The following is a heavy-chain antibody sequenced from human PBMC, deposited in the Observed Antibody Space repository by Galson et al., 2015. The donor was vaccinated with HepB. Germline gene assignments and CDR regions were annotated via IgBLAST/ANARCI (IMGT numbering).Heavy chain of an antibody. V-gene: IGHV3-13*01. D-gene: IGHD4-23*01. CDR3: ARGFGVHGGNSGFDS. J-gene: IGHJ4*02. Sequence: PRLSCAASGFTFSSYDMHWVRQVTGKGLEWVSGIGTAGDTFYPGSVEGRFTISRENAKNSFYLQMNSLRAGDTAVYYCARGFGVHGGNSGFDSWGQGTPVTVSS. CDR1: GFTFSSYD. CDR2: IGTAGDT.